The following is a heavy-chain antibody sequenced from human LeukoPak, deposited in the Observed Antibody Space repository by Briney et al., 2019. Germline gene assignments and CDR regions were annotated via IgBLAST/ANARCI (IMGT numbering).Heavy chain of an antibody. J-gene: IGHJ4*02. CDR3: AREEASVGDY. V-gene: IGHV4-39*01. CDR2: IHYSGST. D-gene: IGHD2-21*01. CDR1: GGSISSNSHY. Sequence: PSETLSLTCTVSGGSISSNSHYWAWIRHPPGKGLEWIGSIHYSGSTFYSPSLKSRVTISVDTSKNQFSLILTSVTASDTAVYYCAREEASVGDYWGQGILVTVSS.